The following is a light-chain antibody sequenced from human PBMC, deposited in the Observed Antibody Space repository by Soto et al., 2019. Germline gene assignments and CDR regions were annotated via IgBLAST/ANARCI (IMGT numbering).Light chain of an antibody. Sequence: QSALTQPASVSGSPGQSITISCSGPNTDLGVYGYVSWYQHHPGKAPKLLIYDVNNRPSGISDRFSGSKSGDTASLTISGLQAEDEADYFCFSKISGFVYGFGTGTKVTVL. CDR1: NTDLGVYGY. V-gene: IGLV2-14*01. CDR2: DVN. J-gene: IGLJ1*01. CDR3: FSKISGFVYG.